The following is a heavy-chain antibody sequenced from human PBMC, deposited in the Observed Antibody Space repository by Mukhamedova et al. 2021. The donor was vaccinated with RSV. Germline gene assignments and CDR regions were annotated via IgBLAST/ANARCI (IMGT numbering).Heavy chain of an antibody. Sequence: TISRDNSKNTLYLQMNSLRAEDTAVYYCARVNAGNSYGPFYYYYGMDVWGQGTTVTVSS. V-gene: IGHV3-30*01. D-gene: IGHD5-18*01. CDR3: ARVNAGNSYGPFYYYYGMDV. J-gene: IGHJ6*02.